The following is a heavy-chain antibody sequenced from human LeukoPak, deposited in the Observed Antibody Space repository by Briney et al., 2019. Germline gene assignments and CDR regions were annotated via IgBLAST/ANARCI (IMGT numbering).Heavy chain of an antibody. CDR1: GFTFSNSW. V-gene: IGHV3-7*03. CDR2: IKQDGTEK. Sequence: GGSLRLSCAASGFTFSNSWMSWVRQAPGKGLEWVASIKQDGTEKYYLDSVKGRFTISRDNAKNSLSLQMNSLRVEDTAGYYWARGNDFEYWGQGTLVTVSS. D-gene: IGHD1-1*01. J-gene: IGHJ4*02. CDR3: ARGNDFEY.